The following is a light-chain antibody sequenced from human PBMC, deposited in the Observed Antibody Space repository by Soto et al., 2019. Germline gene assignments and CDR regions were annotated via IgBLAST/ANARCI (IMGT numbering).Light chain of an antibody. Sequence: QSALTQPRSVSGSPGQSVTISCTGSSSDVGGYSHVSWFQQHLGKAPKLMIYDVTKRPSGVPDRFSGSKSGNTASLTISGLQAEDESDYYCCSFAGTYTIFGGGTKLTVL. J-gene: IGLJ2*01. CDR3: CSFAGTYTI. V-gene: IGLV2-11*01. CDR1: SSDVGGYSH. CDR2: DVT.